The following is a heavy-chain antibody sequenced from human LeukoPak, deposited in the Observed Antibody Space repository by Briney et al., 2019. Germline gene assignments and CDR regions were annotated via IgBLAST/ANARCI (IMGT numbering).Heavy chain of an antibody. V-gene: IGHV4-39*01. CDR2: IYNSGST. CDR1: GGSISSSTYY. CDR3: ARQAYSSNLGWFDP. D-gene: IGHD6-13*01. Sequence: KPSETLSLTCSVSGGSISSSTYYWGWIRETRGKGLECIGNIYNSGSTYYNPSLKSRVTISVDTSKNQFSLKLSSVTAADTAVYYCARQAYSSNLGWFDPWGQGTLVTVSS. J-gene: IGHJ5*02.